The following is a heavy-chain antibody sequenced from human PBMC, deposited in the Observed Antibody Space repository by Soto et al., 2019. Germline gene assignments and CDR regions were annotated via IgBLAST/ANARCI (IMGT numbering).Heavy chain of an antibody. CDR2: THHSRGT. J-gene: IGHJ4*01. D-gene: IGHD6-13*01. Sequence: SETLCLTCAVSGDSIIGTHWWGWVRRPPGKGLEFIGETHHSRGTNYNPSLRSRVTMSLDKSKNQLSLILYSVTAADTGVYYCARYSAASGTYYFDYWGQGTLVTVS. CDR3: ARYSAASGTYYFDY. CDR1: GDSIIGTHW. V-gene: IGHV4-4*02.